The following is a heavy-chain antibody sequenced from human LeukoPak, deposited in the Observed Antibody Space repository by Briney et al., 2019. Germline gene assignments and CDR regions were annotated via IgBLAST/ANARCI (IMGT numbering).Heavy chain of an antibody. D-gene: IGHD2-15*01. Sequence: PGGSLRLSCAASGFTFSYYWMSWVRQAPGKGLEWVTNIKQDGTDKYYVDSVRGRFTISRDNAKNSLYLQMNSLRAEDTALYYCARDGGDCSGDSCYVDYWGQGTLVTVSS. CDR2: IKQDGTDK. V-gene: IGHV3-7*03. CDR3: ARDGGDCSGDSCYVDY. J-gene: IGHJ4*02. CDR1: GFTFSYYW.